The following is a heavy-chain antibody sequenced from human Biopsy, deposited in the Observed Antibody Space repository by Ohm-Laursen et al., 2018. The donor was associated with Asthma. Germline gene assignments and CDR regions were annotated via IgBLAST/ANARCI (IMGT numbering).Heavy chain of an antibody. CDR2: IMSVFGTT. Sequence: SVKVSCKTPGGTFSNFAISWVRQAPGQGLEWLGGIMSVFGTTNYAQKFQGRVTITADESTSTAYMEVTSLRSEDTAIYYCARCQVGYSSGWSLLLKKIYYSGMDVWGQGTAVTVSS. CDR1: GGTFSNFA. D-gene: IGHD6-19*01. J-gene: IGHJ6*02. CDR3: ARCQVGYSSGWSLLLKKIYYSGMDV. V-gene: IGHV1-69*13.